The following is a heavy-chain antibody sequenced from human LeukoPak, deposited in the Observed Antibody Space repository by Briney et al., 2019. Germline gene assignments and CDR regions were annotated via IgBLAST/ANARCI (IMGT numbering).Heavy chain of an antibody. CDR1: GFTFSSYG. J-gene: IGHJ4*02. CDR3: ASQALGIAVAGPRADY. D-gene: IGHD6-19*01. Sequence: GGSLRLSCAASGFTFSSYGMHWVREAPGKGLEWVAVISYDGSNKYYADSGKGRFTISRDNSKNTLYLQMNSLRAEDTALYYCASQALGIAVAGPRADYWGQGTLVTVSS. V-gene: IGHV3-30*03. CDR2: ISYDGSNK.